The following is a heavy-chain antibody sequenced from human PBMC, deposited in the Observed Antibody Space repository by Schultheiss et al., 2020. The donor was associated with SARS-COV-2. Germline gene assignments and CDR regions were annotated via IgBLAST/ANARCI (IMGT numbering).Heavy chain of an antibody. Sequence: SETLSLTCAVYGESFSAYYWSWIRQPPGKGLEWIGEINHSGSTYYNPSLKSLVTISVDTSKNQFSLKLSSVTAADTAVYYCARGPWDSSGYRKTNWFDPWGQGTLVTVSS. CDR2: INHSGST. V-gene: IGHV4-34*01. CDR3: ARGPWDSSGYRKTNWFDP. J-gene: IGHJ5*02. D-gene: IGHD3-22*01. CDR1: GESFSAYY.